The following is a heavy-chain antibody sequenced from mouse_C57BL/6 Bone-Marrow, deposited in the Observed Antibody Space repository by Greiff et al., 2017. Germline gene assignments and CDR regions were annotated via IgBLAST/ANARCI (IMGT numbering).Heavy chain of an antibody. J-gene: IGHJ4*01. CDR2: IWSGGST. CDR3: AIPVYYGYDVVYAMDY. CDR1: GFSLTSYG. V-gene: IGHV2-2*01. Sequence: QVQLQQSGPGLVQPSQSLSITCTASGFSLTSYGVHWVRQSPGKGLEWLGVIWSGGSTDYNAAFISRLSTIKDNSKSQVFFKKNSLQADDTARYYCAIPVYYGYDVVYAMDYWGQGTSVTVSS. D-gene: IGHD2-2*01.